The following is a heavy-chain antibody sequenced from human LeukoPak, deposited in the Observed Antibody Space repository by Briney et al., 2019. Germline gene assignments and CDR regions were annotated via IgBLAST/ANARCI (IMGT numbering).Heavy chain of an antibody. V-gene: IGHV1-24*01. CDR1: GHTLSELP. J-gene: IGHJ4*02. CDR3: ATEVTSIVPDY. Sequence: GASVKVSCKVSGHTLSELPMYWVRQAPGEGLEWMGGFDPENDERIYAQKFRGRVTMTEDTSTNTAYMELSSLRSDDTAAYYCATEVTSIVPDYWGQGTLVTVSS. D-gene: IGHD2-21*02. CDR2: FDPENDER.